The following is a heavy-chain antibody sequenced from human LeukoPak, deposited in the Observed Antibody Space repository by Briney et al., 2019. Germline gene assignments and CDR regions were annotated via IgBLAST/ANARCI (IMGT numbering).Heavy chain of an antibody. CDR2: IYYSGST. CDR3: ARDQYSSGWYGGDAFDI. V-gene: IGHV4-59*01. J-gene: IGHJ3*02. D-gene: IGHD6-19*01. Sequence: AETLSLTCTVSGGSISSYYWSWIRQPPGKGLEWIGYIYYSGSTNYNPSLKSRVTISVDTSKNQFSLKLSSVTAADTAVYYCARDQYSSGWYGGDAFDIWGQGTMVTVSS. CDR1: GGSISSYY.